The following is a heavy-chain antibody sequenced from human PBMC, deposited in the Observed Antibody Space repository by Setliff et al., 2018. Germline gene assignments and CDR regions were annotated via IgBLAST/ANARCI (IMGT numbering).Heavy chain of an antibody. CDR3: ARDSGDVVPFDY. CDR2: INAGNGNT. Sequence: ASVKVSCKASGYTFTSYAMHWVRQAPGQRLEWMGWINAGNGNTKYSQKFQGRVTITRDTSASTAYMELSSLRSEDTVVYYCARDSGDVVPFDYWGQGTLVTVSS. CDR1: GYTFTSYA. D-gene: IGHD1-26*01. J-gene: IGHJ4*02. V-gene: IGHV1-3*01.